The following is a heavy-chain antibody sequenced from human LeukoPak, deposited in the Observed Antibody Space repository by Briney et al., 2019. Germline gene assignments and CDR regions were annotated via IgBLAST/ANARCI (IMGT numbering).Heavy chain of an antibody. J-gene: IGHJ4*02. D-gene: IGHD6-13*01. CDR3: ARRPRSYSSSWIDY. V-gene: IGHV4-31*03. CDR1: GGSISSGGYY. Sequence: PSETLSLTCTVSGGSISSGGYYWSWNRQHPGTGREWVGYIYYSGSTYYNPSLKSRVTISVDTSKNQFSLKLSSVTAADTAVYYCARRPRSYSSSWIDYWGQGTLVTVSA. CDR2: IYYSGST.